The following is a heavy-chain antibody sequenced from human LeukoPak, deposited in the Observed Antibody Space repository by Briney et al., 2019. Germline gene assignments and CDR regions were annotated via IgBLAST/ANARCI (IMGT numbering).Heavy chain of an antibody. V-gene: IGHV3-73*01. CDR2: IRSKANSYAT. CDR3: TSLMTTVKGYYMDV. Sequence: GALRLSCAASGFTFSGSAMHWVRQASGKGLEWVGRIRSKANSYATVYAASVKGRFTISRDDSKNTAYLQMDSLKTEDTAVYYCTSLMTTVKGYYMDVWGKGTTVTVSS. CDR1: GFTFSGSA. J-gene: IGHJ6*03. D-gene: IGHD4-11*01.